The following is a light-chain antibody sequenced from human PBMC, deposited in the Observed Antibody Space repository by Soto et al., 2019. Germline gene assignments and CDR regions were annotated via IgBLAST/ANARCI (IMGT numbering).Light chain of an antibody. CDR2: DTS. CDR1: QIVSSS. Sequence: EIVVTQSPGTLSVSPGERVTLSCRASQIVSSSFAWYQQKHGQVPRLLIYDTSTSAPGISARFSGSGSGTEFTLTISTLQSEDFAVYYCQEYLQWPPGMFGQGTKVDMK. CDR3: QEYLQWPPGM. V-gene: IGKV3-15*01. J-gene: IGKJ1*01.